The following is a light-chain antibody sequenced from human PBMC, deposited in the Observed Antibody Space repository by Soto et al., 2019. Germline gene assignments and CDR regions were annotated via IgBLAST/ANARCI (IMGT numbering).Light chain of an antibody. CDR2: DVS. J-gene: IGLJ1*01. CDR3: SSYTSTSTPYV. Sequence: QSVLTQPASVSGSPGQSITISCTGSSSDVGSYNYVSWYQHHPGKAPKLMIHDVSNRPSGVSNRFSDSKSGNTASLTISGLQAEDEADYYCSSYTSTSTPYVFGTGTKLTVL. CDR1: SSDVGSYNY. V-gene: IGLV2-14*03.